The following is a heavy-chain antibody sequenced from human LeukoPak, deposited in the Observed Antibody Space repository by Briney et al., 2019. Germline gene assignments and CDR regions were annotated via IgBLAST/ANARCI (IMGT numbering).Heavy chain of an antibody. CDR1: GSTFSSYG. D-gene: IGHD2-15*01. CDR3: ARDVRTEYCSGGSCSNAFDI. J-gene: IGHJ3*02. CDR2: IWYDVSNK. V-gene: IGHV3-33*01. Sequence: GGSLRLSCAASGSTFSSYGMHWVRQAPGKGLEWVAVIWYDVSNKYYADSVKGRFTISRDNSKNTLYLQMNSLRAEDTAVYYCARDVRTEYCSGGSCSNAFDIWGQGTMVTVSS.